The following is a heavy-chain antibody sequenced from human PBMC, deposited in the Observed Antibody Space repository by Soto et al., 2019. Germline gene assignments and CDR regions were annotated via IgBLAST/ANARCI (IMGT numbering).Heavy chain of an antibody. D-gene: IGHD3-3*01. Sequence: ASVKVSCKASGDTFTSYAMHWVRQAPGQRLEWMGWINAGNGNTKYSQKFQGRVTITRDTSASTAYMELSSLRSEDTAVYYCARTLTIFAWFDPWGQGTLVTVSS. CDR3: ARTLTIFAWFDP. CDR2: INAGNGNT. J-gene: IGHJ5*02. CDR1: GDTFTSYA. V-gene: IGHV1-3*01.